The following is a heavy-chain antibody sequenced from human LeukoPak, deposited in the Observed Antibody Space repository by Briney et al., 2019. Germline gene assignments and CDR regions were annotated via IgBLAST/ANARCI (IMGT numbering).Heavy chain of an antibody. CDR1: GYTFTSYY. V-gene: IGHV1-46*01. D-gene: IGHD6-19*01. J-gene: IGHJ4*02. Sequence: ASVKVSCKASGYTFTSYYMHWVRQAPGQGLEWMGIINPSGGSTSYAQKFQGRVTMTRDTSTSTVYMELCSLRSEDTAVYYCARESSGWYELDYWGQGTLVTVSS. CDR2: INPSGGST. CDR3: ARESSGWYELDY.